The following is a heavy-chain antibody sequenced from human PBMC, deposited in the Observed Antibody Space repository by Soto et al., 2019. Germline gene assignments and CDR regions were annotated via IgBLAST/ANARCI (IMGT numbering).Heavy chain of an antibody. CDR2: IFHNGNT. Sequence: QVQLQESGPGLVKPSGTLSLTCTVSGGSIKTNVWWSWVRQPPGKGLGWIGEIFHNGNTYYNPSLQSRATMSVDKSKNQFSLVLTSVTAADTAMYYCARDAAVPGEADRFDYWGQGILVTVSS. J-gene: IGHJ4*02. V-gene: IGHV4-4*02. CDR1: GGSIKTNVW. CDR3: ARDAAVPGEADRFDY. D-gene: IGHD3-10*01.